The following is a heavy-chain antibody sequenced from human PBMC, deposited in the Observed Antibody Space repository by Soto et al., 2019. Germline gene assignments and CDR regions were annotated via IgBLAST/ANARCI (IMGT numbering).Heavy chain of an antibody. CDR3: ATQRKGITIFGVVTGP. CDR1: GGTFSSYT. D-gene: IGHD3-3*01. V-gene: IGHV1-69*02. CDR2: IIPILGIA. Sequence: SVKVSCKASGGTFSSYTISWVRRAPGQGLEWMGRIIPILGIANYAQKFQGRVTITADKSTSTAYMELSSLRSEDTAVYYCATQRKGITIFGVVTGPWGQGTLVTVSS. J-gene: IGHJ4*02.